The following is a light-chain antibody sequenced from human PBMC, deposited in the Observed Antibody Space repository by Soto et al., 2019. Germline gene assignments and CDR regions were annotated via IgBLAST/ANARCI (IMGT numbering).Light chain of an antibody. Sequence: KRVTISCTGSSSNIGAGYGVHWYQQRPGTAPRLVISGNSNRPSGVPDRFSGSTSGTSASLAISGLQAEDEGDYYCQSYDSILSARYVFGTGTKVTVL. V-gene: IGLV1-40*01. CDR2: GNS. CDR1: SSNIGAGYG. CDR3: QSYDSILSARYV. J-gene: IGLJ1*01.